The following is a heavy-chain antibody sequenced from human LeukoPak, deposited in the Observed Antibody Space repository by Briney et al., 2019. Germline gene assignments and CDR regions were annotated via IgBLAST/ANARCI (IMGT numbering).Heavy chain of an antibody. CDR1: GFTFSSYS. D-gene: IGHD3-22*01. CDR3: ARSGPDYYDSSGYYPRFDY. J-gene: IGHJ4*02. Sequence: GGSLGLSCAASGFTFSSYSMNWVRQAPGKGLEWVSSISSSSSYIYYADSVKGRFTISRDNAKNSLYLQMNSLRAEDTAVYYCARSGPDYYDSSGYYPRFDYWGQGTLVTVSS. CDR2: ISSSSSYI. V-gene: IGHV3-21*01.